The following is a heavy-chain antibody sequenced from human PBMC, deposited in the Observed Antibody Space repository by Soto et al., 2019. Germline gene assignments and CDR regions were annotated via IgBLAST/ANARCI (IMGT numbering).Heavy chain of an antibody. J-gene: IGHJ4*02. CDR2: ISYDGSNK. D-gene: IGHD5-12*01. CDR1: GFTFSSYG. CDR3: AKDPYGGYLYYFDY. Sequence: GGSLRLSCAASGFTFSSYGMHWVRQAPGKGLEWVAVISYDGSNKYYADSVKGRFTISRDNSKNTLYLQMNSLRAEDTAVYYCAKDPYGGYLYYFDYWGQGTLVTVSS. V-gene: IGHV3-30*18.